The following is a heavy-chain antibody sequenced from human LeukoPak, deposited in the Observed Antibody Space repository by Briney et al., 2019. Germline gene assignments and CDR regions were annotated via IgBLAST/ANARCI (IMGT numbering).Heavy chain of an antibody. CDR1: GGSISSSSYY. CDR3: ARDGPHPLYYYYGMDV. V-gene: IGHV4-39*07. J-gene: IGHJ6*02. Sequence: PSETLSLTCTVSGGSISSSSYYWGWIRQPPGKGLEWIGSIYYSGRTYYNPSLKSRVTISVDTSKNQFSLKLSSVTAADTAVYYCARDGPHPLYYYYGMDVWGQGTMVTVSS. CDR2: IYYSGRT.